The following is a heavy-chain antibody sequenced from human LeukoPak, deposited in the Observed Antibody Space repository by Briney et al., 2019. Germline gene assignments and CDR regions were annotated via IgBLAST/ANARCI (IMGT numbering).Heavy chain of an antibody. J-gene: IGHJ4*02. CDR1: GFIFSSYA. Sequence: GGSLRLSCAASGFIFSSYAMTWVRQAPGKGLEWVSAISGDGVTKYADSVKGRFTISRDNSKNTLYLQMNSLRAEDTAIYYCTKDWSADYWGQGTLVTVSS. V-gene: IGHV3-23*01. CDR2: ISGDGVT. CDR3: TKDWSADY.